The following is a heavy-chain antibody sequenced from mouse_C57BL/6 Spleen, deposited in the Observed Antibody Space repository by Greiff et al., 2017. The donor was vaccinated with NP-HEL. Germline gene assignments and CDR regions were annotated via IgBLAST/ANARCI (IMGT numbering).Heavy chain of an antibody. D-gene: IGHD1-2*01. CDR2: IDPEDGDT. CDR3: TTRITPDGYFDY. Sequence: VQLQQPGAELVRPGASVKLSCTASGFNIKDYYMHWVKQRPEQGLEWIGRIDPEDGDTEYAPKFQGKATMTADTSSNTAYLQLSSLTSEDTAVYYCTTRITPDGYFDYWGQGTTLTVSS. V-gene: IGHV14-1*01. CDR1: GFNIKDYY. J-gene: IGHJ2*01.